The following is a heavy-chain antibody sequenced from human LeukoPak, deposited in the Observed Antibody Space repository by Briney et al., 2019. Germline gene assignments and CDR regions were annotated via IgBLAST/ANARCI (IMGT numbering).Heavy chain of an antibody. CDR3: ARDARRWGSGKGTSLDY. J-gene: IGHJ4*02. V-gene: IGHV4-4*07. D-gene: IGHD3-10*01. CDR1: GGSIRSY. CDR2: IYGSGST. Sequence: SETLSLTCTVSGGSIRSYWSWIRQPAGKGLEWIGRIYGSGSTDYNPSPKSRVTMSIDTSKNQFSLNLISVTAADTAVYYCARDARRWGSGKGTSLDYWGQGTLVTVSS.